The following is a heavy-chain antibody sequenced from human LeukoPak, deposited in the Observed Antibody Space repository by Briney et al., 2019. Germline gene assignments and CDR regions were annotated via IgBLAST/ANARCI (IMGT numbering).Heavy chain of an antibody. Sequence: GGSLRLSCAASGFTFSSYAMSWVRQAPGKGLEWVSGISGSGGRTYYADSVKGRFTISRDNSKNTLYLQMNSLRAEDTAVYYCARALQVVVAANFDYWGQGTLVTVSS. V-gene: IGHV3-23*01. J-gene: IGHJ4*02. D-gene: IGHD2-15*01. CDR3: ARALQVVVAANFDY. CDR1: GFTFSSYA. CDR2: ISGSGGRT.